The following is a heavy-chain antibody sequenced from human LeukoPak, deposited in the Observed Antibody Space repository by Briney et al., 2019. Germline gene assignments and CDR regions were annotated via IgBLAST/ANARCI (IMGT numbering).Heavy chain of an antibody. CDR3: AKQLGYCSDGSCYFPY. V-gene: IGHV3-23*01. Sequence: GGSLRLPCAASGFTFSSSAMSWVRQAPGKGLEWVSAISNNDGYTYYADSVQGRFTISRDNSKSTLCLQMNSLRAEDTAVYYCAKQLGYCSDGSCYFPYWGQGTLVTVSS. J-gene: IGHJ4*02. CDR1: GFTFSSSA. D-gene: IGHD2-15*01. CDR2: ISNNDGYT.